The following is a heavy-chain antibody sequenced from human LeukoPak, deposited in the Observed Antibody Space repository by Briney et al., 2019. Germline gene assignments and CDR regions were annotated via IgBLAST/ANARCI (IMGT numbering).Heavy chain of an antibody. D-gene: IGHD3-3*01. CDR1: GYSISNGYY. V-gene: IGHV4-38-2*02. CDR2: IHHSGRT. Sequence: PSETLSLTCTVSGYSISNGYYWGWMRQPPGKGLEWIGSIHHSGRTHYNPSLKSRVIISVDTSKNYFSLKLSSVTAADTAMYYCARDETYSDVWSGSAGGGKGNYLDYWGQGILVAVSS. J-gene: IGHJ4*02. CDR3: ARDETYSDVWSGSAGGGKGNYLDY.